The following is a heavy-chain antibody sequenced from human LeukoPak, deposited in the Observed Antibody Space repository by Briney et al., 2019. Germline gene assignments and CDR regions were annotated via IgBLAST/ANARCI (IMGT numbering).Heavy chain of an antibody. D-gene: IGHD3-10*02. CDR1: VLTFSSYE. CDR2: FSSSGRTI. Sequence: GGPLRLSCAASVLTFSSYEMQWVPRAPGKGLEWVSYFSSSGRTIYYADSEKGRYPISRENHKNSLSLQINTLSAGHTAVYYCAELGITRIGGVWGKGTTVTISS. CDR3: AELGITRIGGV. V-gene: IGHV3-48*03. J-gene: IGHJ6*04.